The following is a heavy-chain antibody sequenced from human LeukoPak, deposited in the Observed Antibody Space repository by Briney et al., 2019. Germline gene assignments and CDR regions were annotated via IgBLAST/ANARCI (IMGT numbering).Heavy chain of an antibody. J-gene: IGHJ2*01. CDR3: TKARGTGYHSSFEL. Sequence: GGSLRLSCAASGFTFSNYAMNWVRQAPGKGLEWVSAFTGSGGSTYYADSVKGRFTISRDNSKNTLYLQMNSLGAEDTAVYYRTKARGTGYHSSFELWGRGTLVTISS. D-gene: IGHD5-12*01. V-gene: IGHV3-23*01. CDR2: FTGSGGST. CDR1: GFTFSNYA.